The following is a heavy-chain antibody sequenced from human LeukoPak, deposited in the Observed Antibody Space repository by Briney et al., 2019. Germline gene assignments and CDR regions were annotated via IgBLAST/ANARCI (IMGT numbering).Heavy chain of an antibody. CDR2: IYFSGST. Sequence: SETLSLTCTVSGGSISSYYWSWIRQPPGEGLEWIGYIYFSGSTHYNPSLKSRVTMSVDTSKNQFSLKLSSVTAADTAVYYCARDSTSPWGFNWFDPWGQGTLVTVSS. J-gene: IGHJ5*02. CDR3: ARDSTSPWGFNWFDP. V-gene: IGHV4-59*12. D-gene: IGHD3-16*01. CDR1: GGSISSYY.